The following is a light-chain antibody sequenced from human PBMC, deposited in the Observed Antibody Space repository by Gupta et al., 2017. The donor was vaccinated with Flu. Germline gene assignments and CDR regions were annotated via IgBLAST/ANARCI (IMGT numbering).Light chain of an antibody. CDR2: KAS. J-gene: IGKJ1*01. Sequence: DIQMTQSPSILSASVGDRVTITCRASQSISTWLAWYQQRAGKAPKLLIYKASSLESGVPSRFSGSGSGTEFTLTISSLQPDDFATYYCQQYNGTFGQGTKVEIK. CDR1: QSISTW. CDR3: QQYNGT. V-gene: IGKV1-5*03.